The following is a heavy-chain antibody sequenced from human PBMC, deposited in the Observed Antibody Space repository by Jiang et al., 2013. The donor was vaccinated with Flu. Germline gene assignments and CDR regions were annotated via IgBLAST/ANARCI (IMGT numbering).Heavy chain of an antibody. CDR1: GYSFTSYW. J-gene: IGHJ5*02. D-gene: IGHD3-10*01. V-gene: IGHV5-10-1*01. CDR3: ARSGESYGSGSYWLDP. Sequence: GAEVKKPGESLRISCKGSGYSFTSYWISWVRQMPGKGLEWMGRIDPSDSYTNYSPSFQGHVTISADKSISTAYLQWSSLKASDTAMYYCARSGESYGSGSYWLDPWGQGTLVTVSS. CDR2: IDPSDSYT.